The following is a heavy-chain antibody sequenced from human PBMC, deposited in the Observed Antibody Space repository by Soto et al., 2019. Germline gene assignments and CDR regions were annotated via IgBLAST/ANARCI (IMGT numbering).Heavy chain of an antibody. J-gene: IGHJ5*02. Sequence: QVQLQESGPGLVKPSETLSLTCTVSGGSVSSGGYSWSWIRQSPGKGLQWIGYIYYSGSTIYNSSLKSRVTISVDTSRNHFSLKLSSVTAADTAVYYCARLKRVGATPNWFDPWGQGTLVTVSS. CDR2: IYYSGST. CDR3: ARLKRVGATPNWFDP. CDR1: GGSVSSGGYS. D-gene: IGHD1-26*01. V-gene: IGHV4-61*03.